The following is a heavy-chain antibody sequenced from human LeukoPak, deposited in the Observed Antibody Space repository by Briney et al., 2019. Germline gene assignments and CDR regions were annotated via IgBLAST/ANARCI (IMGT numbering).Heavy chain of an antibody. V-gene: IGHV1-18*04. D-gene: IGHD5-18*01. CDR1: GYTFTGYG. Sequence: ASVKVSCKASGYTFTGYGISWVRQAPGQGLEWMGWISAYNGNTNYAQKLQGRVIMTTDTSTSTAYMELRSLRSDDTAVYYCARDRGGRGYLSYWGQGTLVTVSS. CDR2: ISAYNGNT. J-gene: IGHJ4*02. CDR3: ARDRGGRGYLSY.